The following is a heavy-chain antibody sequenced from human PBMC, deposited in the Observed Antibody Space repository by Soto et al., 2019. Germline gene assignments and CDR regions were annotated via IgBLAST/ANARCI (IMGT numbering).Heavy chain of an antibody. CDR3: AKDLSGYYVSPDY. CDR2: ISWNSGSI. J-gene: IGHJ4*02. D-gene: IGHD3-22*01. Sequence: PGGSLRLSCAASGFTFDDYAMHWVRQAPGKGLEWAPGISWNSGSIGYADSVKGRFTISRDNAKNSLYLQMNSLRAEDTALYYCAKDLSGYYVSPDYWGQGTLVTVSS. V-gene: IGHV3-9*01. CDR1: GFTFDDYA.